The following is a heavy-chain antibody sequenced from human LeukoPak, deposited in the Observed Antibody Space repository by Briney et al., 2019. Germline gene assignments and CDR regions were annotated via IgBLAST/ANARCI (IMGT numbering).Heavy chain of an antibody. D-gene: IGHD1-14*01. CDR2: IYYSGST. CDR3: ARGTNHLIREPYYFDY. CDR1: GFTFSSYG. J-gene: IGHJ4*02. Sequence: GSLRLSCAASGFTFSSYGMHWVRQAPGKGLEWIGSIYYSGSTYYTPSLRSRVTISVDTSKNQFSLNLSSVAAAATAVCYCARGTNHLIREPYYFDYWGQGTLVTVS. V-gene: IGHV4-39*07.